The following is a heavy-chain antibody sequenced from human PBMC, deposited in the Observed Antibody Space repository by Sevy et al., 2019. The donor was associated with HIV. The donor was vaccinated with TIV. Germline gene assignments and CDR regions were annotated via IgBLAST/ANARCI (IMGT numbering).Heavy chain of an antibody. CDR1: GFTFSSYS. D-gene: IGHD5-18*01. Sequence: GGSLRLSCAASGFTFSSYSMNWVRQAPGKGLEWVSYISSSSSTMYYADSVKGRFTISRDNAKNSLYLQMNSLRAEDTAVYYCARDPDTAMVTGPLDYWGQGTLVTVSS. CDR3: ARDPDTAMVTGPLDY. J-gene: IGHJ4*02. V-gene: IGHV3-48*01. CDR2: ISSSSSTM.